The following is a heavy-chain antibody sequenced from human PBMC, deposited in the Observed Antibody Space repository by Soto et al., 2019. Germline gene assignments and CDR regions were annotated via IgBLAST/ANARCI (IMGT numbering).Heavy chain of an antibody. Sequence: GGSLRLSCAASGFTFSSYGMHWVRQAPGKGLEWVAVIWYDGSNKYYADSVKGRFSISRDNSKNTLYLQMNSLRAEDTAVYYCVRDWHYYDSSGYPGDYWGQGTLVTVSS. V-gene: IGHV3-33*01. CDR3: VRDWHYYDSSGYPGDY. CDR1: GFTFSSYG. D-gene: IGHD3-22*01. J-gene: IGHJ4*02. CDR2: IWYDGSNK.